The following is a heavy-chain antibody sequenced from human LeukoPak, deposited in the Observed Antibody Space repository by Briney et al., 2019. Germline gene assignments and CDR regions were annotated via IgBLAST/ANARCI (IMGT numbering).Heavy chain of an antibody. D-gene: IGHD3-3*01. CDR1: GITFSTYT. CDR2: ISNAGAAT. J-gene: IGHJ6*04. Sequence: GGSLRPSCAASGITFSTYTMSWVRQAPGKGLEWVSTISNAGAATYYADSVKGRFTISRDNSKNTLYLQMNSLRAEDTAVYYCAKDGGGLFAARWMDVWGKGTTVTVSS. CDR3: AKDGGGLFAARWMDV. V-gene: IGHV3-23*01.